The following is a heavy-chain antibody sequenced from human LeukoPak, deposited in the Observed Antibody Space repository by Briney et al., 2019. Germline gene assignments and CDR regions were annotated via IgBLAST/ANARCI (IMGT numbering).Heavy chain of an antibody. CDR1: GFTFSSYA. J-gene: IGHJ2*01. Sequence: GGSLRLSCAASGFTFSSYAMSWVRQAPGKGLEWVSAISGSGGSTYYADSVKGRFTISRDNSKNTLYLQMNSLRAEDTAVYYCARGPYVPFPNWYFDLWGRGTLVTVSS. D-gene: IGHD3-10*02. V-gene: IGHV3-23*01. CDR3: ARGPYVPFPNWYFDL. CDR2: ISGSGGST.